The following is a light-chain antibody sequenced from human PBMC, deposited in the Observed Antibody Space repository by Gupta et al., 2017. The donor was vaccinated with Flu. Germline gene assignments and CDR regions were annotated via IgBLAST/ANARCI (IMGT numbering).Light chain of an antibody. V-gene: IGLV2-14*01. CDR1: SSDVGYYNH. CDR3: SSYTSSTTWV. Sequence: QSALTQPASLSGSPGQSITISCTGTSSDVGYYNHVCWYQQNPGKAPKVMIYDVSNRPAGVSGRFSGSKSGNTAFLTISGLQAEDEAEYYCSSYTSSTTWVFGGGTKLTVL. CDR2: DVS. J-gene: IGLJ3*02.